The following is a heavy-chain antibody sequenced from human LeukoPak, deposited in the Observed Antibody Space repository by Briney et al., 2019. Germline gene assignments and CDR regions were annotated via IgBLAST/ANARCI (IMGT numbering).Heavy chain of an antibody. CDR3: ARARWSSTGWFLGY. CDR1: GFTLSSYW. V-gene: IGHV3-74*01. CDR2: VNPQGSGT. Sequence: GGSLRLSCAASGFTLSSYWMHWVRQAPGKGLVWVSRVNPQGSGTSYTDSVKGRFTISRGNAKDALHLRMDNPRVEDTAVYYCARARWSSTGWFLGYWGQGTLVTVSS. J-gene: IGHJ4*02. D-gene: IGHD6-19*01.